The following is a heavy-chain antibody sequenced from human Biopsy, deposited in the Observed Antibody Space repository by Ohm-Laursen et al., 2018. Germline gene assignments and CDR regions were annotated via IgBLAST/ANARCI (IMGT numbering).Heavy chain of an antibody. D-gene: IGHD1-26*01. V-gene: IGHV3-48*03. Sequence: SLRLSCTASGFAFNLYEMNWVRQAPGKGMEWISYIYGGGSPVSYADSVKGRFTISRDNAQNSLCLHMNSLRAEDTAVYYCARLNSGTYDASGLWGQGTMVIVSS. J-gene: IGHJ3*01. CDR2: IYGGGSPV. CDR3: ARLNSGTYDASGL. CDR1: GFAFNLYE.